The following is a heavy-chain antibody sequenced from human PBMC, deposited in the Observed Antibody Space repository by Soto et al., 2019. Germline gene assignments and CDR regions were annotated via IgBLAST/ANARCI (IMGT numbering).Heavy chain of an antibody. Sequence: SETLSLTCAVSGGSISSGGYSWSWIRQPPGKGLEWIGYIYHSGSTYYNPSLKSRVTISVDRSKNQFSLKLSSVTAADTAVYYCAREARGYCSGGSCYYNWFDPWGQGTLVTVSS. J-gene: IGHJ5*02. V-gene: IGHV4-30-2*01. CDR3: AREARGYCSGGSCYYNWFDP. D-gene: IGHD2-15*01. CDR1: GGSISSGGYS. CDR2: IYHSGST.